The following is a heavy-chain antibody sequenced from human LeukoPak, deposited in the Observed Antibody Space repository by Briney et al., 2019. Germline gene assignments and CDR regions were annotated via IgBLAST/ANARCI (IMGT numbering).Heavy chain of an antibody. CDR2: ISSTGGTT. Sequence: GGSLRLSCAASGITFSSYGMSWVRQAPGKGLEWVSSISSTGGTTYYADSVKGRFTISRDNAKNSLSLQMNSLRAEDTAVYYCARDQSIVSFDYWGQGTLVTVSS. CDR3: ARDQSIVSFDY. V-gene: IGHV3-23*01. CDR1: GITFSSYG. D-gene: IGHD2/OR15-2a*01. J-gene: IGHJ4*02.